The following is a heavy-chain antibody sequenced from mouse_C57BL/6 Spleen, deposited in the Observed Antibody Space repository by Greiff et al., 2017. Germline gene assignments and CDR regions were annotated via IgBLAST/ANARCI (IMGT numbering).Heavy chain of an antibody. D-gene: IGHD1-1*01. CDR1: GFTFRSYA. CDR2: ISDGGSYT. Sequence: DVKLVESGGGLVKPGGSLKLSCAASGFTFRSYAMSWVRQTPEKRLEWVATISDGGSYTYYPDNVKGRFTISRDNAKNNLYLQMSHLKSEDTAMYYCARDGYYGSSPFDYWGQGTTLTVSS. J-gene: IGHJ2*01. V-gene: IGHV5-4*01. CDR3: ARDGYYGSSPFDY.